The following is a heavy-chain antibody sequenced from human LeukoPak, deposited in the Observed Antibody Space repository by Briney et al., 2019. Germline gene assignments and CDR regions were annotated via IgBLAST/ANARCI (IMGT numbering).Heavy chain of an antibody. J-gene: IGHJ6*03. D-gene: IGHD3-3*01. CDR2: ISYDGSNK. V-gene: IGHV3-30*03. Sequence: TGGSLRLSCAASGFTFSSYGMHWVRQAPGKGLEWVAVISYDGSNKYYADSVKGRFTISRDNSKNTLYLQMNSLRAEDTAVYYCARLHYDFWSGFGHYYYYMDVWGKGTTVTVSS. CDR1: GFTFSSYG. CDR3: ARLHYDFWSGFGHYYYYMDV.